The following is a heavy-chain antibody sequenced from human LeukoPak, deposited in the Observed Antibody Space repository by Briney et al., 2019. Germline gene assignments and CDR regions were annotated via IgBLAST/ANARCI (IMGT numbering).Heavy chain of an antibody. V-gene: IGHV3-23*01. Sequence: GGSLRLSCTASGLTFSTYAMSWVRQPPGKGLEWVSSISRTGDNTYYADSVKGRFTISRDNSKNTLFVQMNSLRVEDTAVYYCAKHLFGNSHVDWFDPWGQGTLVTVSS. CDR3: AKHLFGNSHVDWFDP. J-gene: IGHJ5*02. CDR2: ISRTGDNT. CDR1: GLTFSTYA. D-gene: IGHD4-23*01.